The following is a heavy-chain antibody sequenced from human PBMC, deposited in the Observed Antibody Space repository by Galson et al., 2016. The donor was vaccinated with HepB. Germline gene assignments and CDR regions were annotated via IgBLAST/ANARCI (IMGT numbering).Heavy chain of an antibody. CDR3: ATPGGSSDVFDI. D-gene: IGHD6-6*01. J-gene: IGHJ4*02. V-gene: IGHV3-11*06. Sequence: LRLSCAASGFTFSDYYMSWIRQAPGKGLEWVSYISSSSSYTNYADSVKGRFTISRDNAKNSLYLQMNSLRAEDTAVYYCATPGGSSDVFDIWGQGTLVTVSS. CDR1: GFTFSDYY. CDR2: ISSSSSYT.